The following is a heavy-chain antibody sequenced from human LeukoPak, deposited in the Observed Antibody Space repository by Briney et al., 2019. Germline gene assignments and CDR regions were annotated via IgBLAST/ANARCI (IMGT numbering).Heavy chain of an antibody. CDR3: ARDQDSSGFGDY. CDR1: GFTFSSYG. D-gene: IGHD6-19*01. CDR2: ISYDGSNK. J-gene: IGHJ4*02. V-gene: IGHV3-30*19. Sequence: GGSLRLSCAASGFTFSSYGMHWVRQAPGKGLEWVAVISYDGSNKYYADSVKGRFTIPRDNSKNTLYLQMNSLRAEDTAVYYCARDQDSSGFGDYWGQGTLVTVSS.